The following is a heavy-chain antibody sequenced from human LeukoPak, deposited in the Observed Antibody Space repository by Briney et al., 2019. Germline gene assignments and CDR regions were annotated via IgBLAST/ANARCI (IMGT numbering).Heavy chain of an antibody. CDR3: AKGHYGMDV. CDR2: VDPDSGGT. V-gene: IGHV1-2*02. Sequence: ASVKVSCKASGYTFTGHYIYWARQAPGQGPEWMGWVDPDSGGTKYAQNFQGRVTMTRDTSISTAYMEVRGLRSDDTAAYFCAKGHYGMDVWGQGTTVTVSS. CDR1: GYTFTGHY. J-gene: IGHJ6*02.